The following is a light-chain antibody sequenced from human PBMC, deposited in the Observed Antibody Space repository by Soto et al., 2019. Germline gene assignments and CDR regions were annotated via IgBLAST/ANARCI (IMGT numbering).Light chain of an antibody. CDR1: NSNIGSKY. CDR3: AAWDNSLVGGPA. Sequence: QLVLTQPPSASGTPGQRVTISCSGSNSNIGSKYVYWYQQLPGTAPKLLLYRNNQRPSGVPDRFSGSKSGTSASLAISGLRSEVEADYYCAAWDNSLVGGPAFGGGTKLTVL. J-gene: IGLJ2*01. CDR2: RNN. V-gene: IGLV1-47*01.